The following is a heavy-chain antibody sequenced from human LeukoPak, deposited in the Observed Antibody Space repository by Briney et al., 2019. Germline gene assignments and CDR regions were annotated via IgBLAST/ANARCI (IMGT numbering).Heavy chain of an antibody. CDR2: ITSSSSYI. J-gene: IGHJ6*02. CDR1: GFTFSSFR. Sequence: GGSLRLSCAASGFTFSSFRMNWVRQAPGKGLEWVSSITSSSSYIYYADSVKGRFTISRDNAKNSLFLQMNSLRAEDTAVYYCARVITTLTTYYYYGMDVWGQGTTVTVSS. V-gene: IGHV3-21*01. D-gene: IGHD4-4*01. CDR3: ARVITTLTTYYYYGMDV.